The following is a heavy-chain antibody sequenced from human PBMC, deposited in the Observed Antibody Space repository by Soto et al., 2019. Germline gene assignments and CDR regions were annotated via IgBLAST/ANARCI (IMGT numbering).Heavy chain of an antibody. V-gene: IGHV5-51*01. CDR3: ARPTTVVGLTYYYYGMDV. CDR1: GYSFTSYF. CDR2: IYPGDSDT. Sequence: GESLKISCKGSGYSFTSYFIGWVRQMPGKGLEWMGIIYPGDSDTTYSPSFQGQVTISADKSISTAYLQWSSLKASDTATYYCARPTTVVGLTYYYYGMDVWGQGTTVTVS. J-gene: IGHJ6*02. D-gene: IGHD6-19*01.